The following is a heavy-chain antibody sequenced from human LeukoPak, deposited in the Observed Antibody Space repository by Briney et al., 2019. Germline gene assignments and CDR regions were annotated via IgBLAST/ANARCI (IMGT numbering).Heavy chain of an antibody. CDR2: IYYSGST. CDR3: ARAPDDIRGYYPLDY. CDR1: GGSISSYY. V-gene: IGHV4-59*01. D-gene: IGHD3-22*01. Sequence: SETLSLTCTVSGGSISSYYWSWIRQPPGKGLERIGYIYYSGSTNYNPSLKSRVTISVDTSKNQFSLKLSSVTAADTAVYYCARAPDDIRGYYPLDYWGQGTLVTVSS. J-gene: IGHJ4*02.